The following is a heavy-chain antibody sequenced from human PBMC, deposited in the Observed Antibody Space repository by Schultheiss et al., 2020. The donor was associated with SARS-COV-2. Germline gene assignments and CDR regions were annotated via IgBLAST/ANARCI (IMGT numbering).Heavy chain of an antibody. CDR2: INSDGSST. CDR3: ARESIDYYYGMDV. Sequence: SCKASGYTFTSYYMHWVRQAPGKGLVWVSRINSDGSSTSYADSVKGRFTISRDNAKNTLYLQMNSLRAEDTAVYYCARESIDYYYGMDVWGQGTTVTVSS. CDR1: GYTFTSYY. V-gene: IGHV3-74*01. J-gene: IGHJ6*02.